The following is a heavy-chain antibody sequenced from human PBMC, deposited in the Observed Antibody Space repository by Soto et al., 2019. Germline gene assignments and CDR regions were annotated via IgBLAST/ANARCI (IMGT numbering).Heavy chain of an antibody. V-gene: IGHV4-34*01. D-gene: IGHD3-16*01. CDR2: VNHSGTT. Sequence: LSLTCAVSDGPFSGYYWTWIRQAPGKGLEWIGEVNHSGTTNYNPSLKSRVSVSVDTSKNQFSLKLTSVTAADRGVYYCARGRRWGQSVKGLDSWGQGTLVTVSS. J-gene: IGHJ4*02. CDR3: ARGRRWGQSVKGLDS. CDR1: DGPFSGYY.